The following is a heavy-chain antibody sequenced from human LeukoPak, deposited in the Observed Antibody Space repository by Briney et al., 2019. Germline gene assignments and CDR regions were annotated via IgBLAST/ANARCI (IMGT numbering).Heavy chain of an antibody. CDR2: IYYSGST. CDR1: GGSISSSSYY. CDR3: ASQGKQCDFLQSLPQFDY. Sequence: PSETLSLTCTVSGGSISSSSYYWGWIRQPPGKGLEWIGCIYYSGSTYYNPSLKSRVTISVDTSKNQFSLKLSSVTAADTAVYCCASQGKQCDFLQSLPQFDYWGQGTLVTVSS. D-gene: IGHD3/OR15-3a*01. V-gene: IGHV4-39*01. J-gene: IGHJ4*02.